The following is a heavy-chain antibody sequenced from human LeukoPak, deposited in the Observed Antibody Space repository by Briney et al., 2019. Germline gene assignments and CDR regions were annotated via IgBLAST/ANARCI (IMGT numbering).Heavy chain of an antibody. J-gene: IGHJ4*02. CDR3: GTLLSNGPFDY. V-gene: IGHV1-2*02. CDR2: IYPNSGAT. CDR1: GYTFTGYY. Sequence: ASVKVSCKASGYTFTGYYMHWVRQAPGQGLEWMGWIYPNSGATKYAQKFQGRVTMTRDTSISTAYMELSGLRSDDTAVYYCGTLLSNGPFDYWGQGTLVTVSS.